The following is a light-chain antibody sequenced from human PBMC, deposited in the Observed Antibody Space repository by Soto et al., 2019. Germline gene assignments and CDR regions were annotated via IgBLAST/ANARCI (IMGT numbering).Light chain of an antibody. V-gene: IGLV3-25*03. CDR2: KDS. CDR3: QSADSSGTFAVV. CDR1: ALPKQY. J-gene: IGLJ2*01. Sequence: SSELTQPPSVSVSPGQTARITCSGDALPKQYAYWYQQKPGQAPVLVIYKDSERPSGIPERFSGSSSGTTVTLTISGVQAEDEADYYCQSADSSGTFAVVFGGGPKVTVL.